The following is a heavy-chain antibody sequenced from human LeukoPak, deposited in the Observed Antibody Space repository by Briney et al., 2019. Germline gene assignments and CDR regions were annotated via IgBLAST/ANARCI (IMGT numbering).Heavy chain of an antibody. CDR3: AKGGGSSGWYLIDD. CDR2: ISYDGSNK. CDR1: GFTFSSYG. V-gene: IGHV3-30*18. Sequence: PARSLRLSCAASGFTFSSYGMHWVRQAPGKGLEWVAGISYDGSNKYYADSVKGRFTISRDNSKNTLYQQMNSPSADATAEYYCAKGGGSSGWYLIDDWGQGTLVTVSS. J-gene: IGHJ4*02. D-gene: IGHD6-19*01.